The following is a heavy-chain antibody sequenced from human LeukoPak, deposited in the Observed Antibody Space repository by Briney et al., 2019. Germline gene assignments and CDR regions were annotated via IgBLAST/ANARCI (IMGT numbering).Heavy chain of an antibody. CDR2: MNPNSGYT. CDR1: GYTFTNYD. J-gene: IGHJ4*02. V-gene: IGHV1-8*01. CDR3: ARGLGNDGIFDL. Sequence: AASVKVSCKASGYTFTNYDINWVRQAHGQGLEWMGWMNPNSGYTGYAQKFQGRVTMTRNTSISTAYMELSSLRSEDTAVYYCARGLGNDGIFDLWGQGTLVTVSS. D-gene: IGHD1-1*01.